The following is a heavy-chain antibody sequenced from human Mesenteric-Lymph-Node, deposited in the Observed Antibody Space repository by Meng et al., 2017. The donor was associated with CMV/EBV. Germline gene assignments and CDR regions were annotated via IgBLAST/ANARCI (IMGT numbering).Heavy chain of an antibody. V-gene: IGHV1-2*02. CDR3: ARSGSSPDG. J-gene: IGHJ4*02. Sequence: ASVKVSCKASGYTFTSYDINWVRQATGQGLEWMGWINPNSGGTNYAQKFQGRVTMTRDTSISTAYMELSRLRSDDTAVYYCARSGSSPDGWGQGTLVTVSS. D-gene: IGHD6-6*01. CDR1: GYTFTSYD. CDR2: INPNSGGT.